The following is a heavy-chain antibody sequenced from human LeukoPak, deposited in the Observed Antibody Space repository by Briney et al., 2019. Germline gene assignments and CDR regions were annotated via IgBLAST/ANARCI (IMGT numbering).Heavy chain of an antibody. CDR2: INQNGGQS. CDR1: GFSFSNYW. CDR3: VKNSGWYCLDY. Sequence: GGSLRLSCEASGFSFSNYWMTWVRQAPGKGLEWVADINQNGGQSYYVDSVKGRFTLSRDNAKNSLFLQLNSLRAEDTAAYYCVKNSGWYCLDYWGQGITVIVSS. J-gene: IGHJ4*02. V-gene: IGHV3-7*03. D-gene: IGHD6-13*01.